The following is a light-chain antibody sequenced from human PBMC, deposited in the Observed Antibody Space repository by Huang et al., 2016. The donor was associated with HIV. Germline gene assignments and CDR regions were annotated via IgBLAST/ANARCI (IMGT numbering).Light chain of an antibody. CDR3: RQYNDWPRT. CDR2: GAS. V-gene: IGKV3-15*01. CDR1: QSVRSN. Sequence: EIVMTQSPATLSLSPGESATLSCRAGQSVRSNLAWFQQKPGQSPGRVIYGASTRATGVPARFSGSGSGTQFTLTISSLQSEDFGVYYCRQYNDWPRTFGQGTEVEIK. J-gene: IGKJ1*01.